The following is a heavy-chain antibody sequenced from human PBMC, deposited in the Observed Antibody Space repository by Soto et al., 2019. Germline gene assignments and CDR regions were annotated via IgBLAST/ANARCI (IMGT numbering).Heavy chain of an antibody. CDR2: IIPLLDIT. Sequence: QVQVVQSGAEVKKPGSSVKVSCKASGGTFSSDIITWVRQAPGQGLEWMGRIIPLLDITNYAQKFQGRVTITADKSTSTAYMELNSLRSEDTAVYYCVRDSPIGSTYSGYDGFDYWGQGTLVTVS. D-gene: IGHD5-12*01. CDR3: VRDSPIGSTYSGYDGFDY. V-gene: IGHV1-69*08. J-gene: IGHJ4*02. CDR1: GGTFSSDI.